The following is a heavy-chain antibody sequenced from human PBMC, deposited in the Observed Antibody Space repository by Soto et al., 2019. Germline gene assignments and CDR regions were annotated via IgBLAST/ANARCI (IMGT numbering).Heavy chain of an antibody. Sequence: SETLSLTCTVSGGSISSSSYYWGWIRQPPGKGLEWIGSIYYSGSTYYNPSLKSRVTISVDTSKNQFSLKLSSVTAADTAVYYCARQSDYDVLSGYYTLYYFMDVWGQGTTVTVSS. D-gene: IGHD3-3*01. J-gene: IGHJ6*02. CDR2: IYYSGST. CDR1: GGSISSSSYY. CDR3: ARQSDYDVLSGYYTLYYFMDV. V-gene: IGHV4-39*01.